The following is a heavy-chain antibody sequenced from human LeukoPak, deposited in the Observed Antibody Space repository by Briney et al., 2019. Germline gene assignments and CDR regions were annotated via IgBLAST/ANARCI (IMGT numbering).Heavy chain of an antibody. D-gene: IGHD1-26*01. CDR1: GYIFTSYG. Sequence: ASVKVSCKASGYIFTSYGISWVRQAPGQGLEWMGWISAYNGNTDYAQKFQGRVTMTTDTSTSTAYMELRSLRSDDTAVYYCASAHITRGVGATRFDYWGQGTLVTVSS. J-gene: IGHJ4*02. V-gene: IGHV1-18*01. CDR3: ASAHITRGVGATRFDY. CDR2: ISAYNGNT.